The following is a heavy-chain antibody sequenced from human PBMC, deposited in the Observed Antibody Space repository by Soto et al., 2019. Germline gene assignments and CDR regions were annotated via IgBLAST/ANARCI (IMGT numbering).Heavy chain of an antibody. CDR3: AGGQVHDSYYYGMDV. CDR1: GYTFTSYA. J-gene: IGHJ6*02. V-gene: IGHV1-3*01. CDR2: INAGNGNT. Sequence: GASVKVSCKASGYTFTSYAMHWVRQAPGQRLEWMGWINAGNGNTKYSQKFQGRVTITRDTSASTAYMELSSLRTEGTAVYYCAGGQVHDSYYYGMDVWGQGTTVTVSS.